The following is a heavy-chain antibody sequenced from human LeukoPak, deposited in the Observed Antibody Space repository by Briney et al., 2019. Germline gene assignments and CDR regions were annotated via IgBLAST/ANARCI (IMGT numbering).Heavy chain of an antibody. D-gene: IGHD3-10*01. CDR2: ISYDGSNK. Sequence: PGRSLRLSCAASGFTFSSYAMHWVRQAPGKGLEWVAVISYDGSNKYYADSVKDRFTISRDNSKNTLYLQMNSPRAEDTAVYYCARDFTGVRVFDYWGQGTLVTVSS. J-gene: IGHJ4*02. CDR1: GFTFSSYA. V-gene: IGHV3-30*01. CDR3: ARDFTGVRVFDY.